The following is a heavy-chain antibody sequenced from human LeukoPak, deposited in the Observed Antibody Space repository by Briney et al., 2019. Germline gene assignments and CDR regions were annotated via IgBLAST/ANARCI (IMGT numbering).Heavy chain of an antibody. CDR1: GYTFTSYG. CDR2: INTNTGNP. J-gene: IGHJ4*02. D-gene: IGHD2-2*01. V-gene: IGHV7-4-1*02. Sequence: ASVKVSCKASGYTFTSYGISWVRQAPGQGLEWMGWINTNTGNPTYAQGFTGRFVFSLDTSVSTAYLQISSLKAEDTAVYYCARWGPNGQLLPFDYWGQGTLVTVSS. CDR3: ARWGPNGQLLPFDY.